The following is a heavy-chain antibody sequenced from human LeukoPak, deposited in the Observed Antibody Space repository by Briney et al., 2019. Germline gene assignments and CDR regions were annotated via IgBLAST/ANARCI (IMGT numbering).Heavy chain of an antibody. V-gene: IGHV3-7*01. J-gene: IGHJ4*02. CDR3: ARDNGGAPDY. CDR1: GFTFSSYW. CDR2: IKQDASDK. D-gene: IGHD3-16*01. Sequence: GGSLRLSCEASGFTFSSYWMGWVRQAPGKGLEWVANIKQDASDKNYVDSVKGRFTISRDNAKNSVYLQMNSLGADDTAVYYCARDNGGAPDYWGQGSLVTVSS.